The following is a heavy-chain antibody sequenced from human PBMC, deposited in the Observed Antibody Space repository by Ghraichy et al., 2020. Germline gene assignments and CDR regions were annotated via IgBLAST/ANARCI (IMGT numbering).Heavy chain of an antibody. CDR1: GYTFSTYD. J-gene: IGHJ4*02. V-gene: IGHV1-8*03. CDR2: MSPSSGKT. D-gene: IGHD3-10*01. CDR3: ARNLYGSGIFED. Sequence: VKVSCKASGYTFSTYDINWVRQATGQGLKWMGWMSPSSGKTGYAQKFQGRVTITRDTSINTAYIELSSLRSDDTAVYYCARNLYGSGIFEDWGQGTLVTVSS.